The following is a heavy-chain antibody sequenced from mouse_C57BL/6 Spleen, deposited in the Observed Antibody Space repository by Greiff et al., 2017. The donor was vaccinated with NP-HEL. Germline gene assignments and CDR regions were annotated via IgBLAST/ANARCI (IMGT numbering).Heavy chain of an antibody. Sequence: QVQLKQPGAELVMPGASVKLSCKASGYTFTSYWMHWVKQRPGQGLEWIGEIDPSDSYTNYTQKFKGKSTLTVDKSSSTAYMQLSSLTSEDSAVYYCARALPYYYGSSPYYFDYWGQGTTLTVSS. CDR2: IDPSDSYT. CDR1: GYTFTSYW. CDR3: ARALPYYYGSSPYYFDY. V-gene: IGHV1-69*01. J-gene: IGHJ2*01. D-gene: IGHD1-1*01.